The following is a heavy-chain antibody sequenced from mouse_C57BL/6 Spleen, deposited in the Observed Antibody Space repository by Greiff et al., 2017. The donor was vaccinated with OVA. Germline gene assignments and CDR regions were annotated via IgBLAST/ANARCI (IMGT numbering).Heavy chain of an antibody. Sequence: EVKLQESGPGLVKPSQSLSLTCSVTGYSITSGYYWNWIRQFPGNKLEWMGYISYDGSNNYNPSLKNRISITRDTSKNQFFLKLNSVTTEDTATYYCARAGTSAWFAYWGQGTLVTVSA. CDR3: ARAGTSAWFAY. J-gene: IGHJ3*01. V-gene: IGHV3-6*01. D-gene: IGHD3-3*01. CDR1: GYSITSGYY. CDR2: ISYDGSN.